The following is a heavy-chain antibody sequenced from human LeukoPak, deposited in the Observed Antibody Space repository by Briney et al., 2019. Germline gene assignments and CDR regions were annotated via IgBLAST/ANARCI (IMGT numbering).Heavy chain of an antibody. V-gene: IGHV4-39*07. J-gene: IGHJ5*02. CDR2: IYYSGST. CDR3: ARGSAPRFPRTLRTNGFNWFDP. Sequence: SETLSLTCTVSGGSISSGSYYWGWIRQPPGKGLEWIGSIYYSGSTYYKPSLKSRVTISLDTSKNQFSLKLSSVTAADTAVYYCARGSAPRFPRTLRTNGFNWFDPWGQGTLVTVSS. D-gene: IGHD1-1*01. CDR1: GGSISSGSYY.